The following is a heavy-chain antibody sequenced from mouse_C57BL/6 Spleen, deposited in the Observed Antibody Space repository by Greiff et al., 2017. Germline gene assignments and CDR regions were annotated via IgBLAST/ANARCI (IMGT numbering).Heavy chain of an antibody. CDR3: ERWGYFDY. CDR1: GYTFTSYW. CDR2: IDPSDSYT. V-gene: IGHV1-69*01. Sequence: VQLQQPGAELVMPGASVKLSCKASGYTFTSYWMHWVKQRPGQGLEWIGEIDPSDSYTNYNQKFKGKSTLTVDKSSSTAYMQLSSLTSEDSAVYYCERWGYFDYWGQGTTLTVSS. J-gene: IGHJ2*01.